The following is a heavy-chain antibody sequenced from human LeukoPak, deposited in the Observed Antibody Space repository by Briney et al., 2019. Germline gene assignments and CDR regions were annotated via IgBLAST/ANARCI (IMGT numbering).Heavy chain of an antibody. J-gene: IGHJ6*02. V-gene: IGHV4-31*11. CDR2: IYYSGST. CDR1: GGSISSGGYY. CDR3: AREPSNYYYGMDV. Sequence: SETLSLTRAVSGGSISSGGYYWSWIRQHPGKGLEWIGYIYYSGSTYYNPSLKSRVSISVDTSKNQFSLKLSSVTAADTAVYYCAREPSNYYYGMDVWGQGTTVTVSS.